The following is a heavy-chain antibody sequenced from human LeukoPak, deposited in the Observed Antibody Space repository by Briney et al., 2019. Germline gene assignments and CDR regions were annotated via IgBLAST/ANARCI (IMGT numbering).Heavy chain of an antibody. CDR2: MNPNSGNT. CDR3: ARRPAGYSSGWSEY. V-gene: IGHV1-8*01. D-gene: IGHD6-19*01. J-gene: IGHJ4*02. Sequence: GASVKVSCKASGYTFTSYDINWVRQATGQGLEWMGWMNPNSGNTGYAQKFQGRVTVTRNTSISTAYMELSSLRSEDTAVYYCARRPAGYSSGWSEYWGQGTLVTVSS. CDR1: GYTFTSYD.